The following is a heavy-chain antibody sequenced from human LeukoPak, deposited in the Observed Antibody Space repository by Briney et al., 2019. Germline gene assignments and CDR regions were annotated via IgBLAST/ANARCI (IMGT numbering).Heavy chain of an antibody. J-gene: IGHJ4*02. V-gene: IGHV3-43*02. Sequence: AGGSLRLSCAASGFTFAAYAMHWVRHAPGRGLEWVSLISGDGTGTYYADSVKGRFTISRDNSKNSLYLQMNSLRTEDTALYYCARASPRGRYHWNYYFDYWGQGSLVTVSS. CDR2: ISGDGTGT. D-gene: IGHD1-7*01. CDR1: GFTFAAYA. CDR3: ARASPRGRYHWNYYFDY.